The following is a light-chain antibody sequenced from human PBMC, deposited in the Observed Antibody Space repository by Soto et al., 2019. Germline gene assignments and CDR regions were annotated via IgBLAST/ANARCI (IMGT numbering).Light chain of an antibody. Sequence: QSALTQPASVSGSPGQSITISCTGTSSDVGDYNYVSWYQQDPGKAPKLMIYDVSKRPSGVSNRFSGSKSGNTASLTISGLQAEDEADYYCSSYTSSSTLVVFGGGTKVTVL. CDR2: DVS. CDR3: SSYTSSSTLVV. J-gene: IGLJ2*01. V-gene: IGLV2-14*01. CDR1: SSDVGDYNY.